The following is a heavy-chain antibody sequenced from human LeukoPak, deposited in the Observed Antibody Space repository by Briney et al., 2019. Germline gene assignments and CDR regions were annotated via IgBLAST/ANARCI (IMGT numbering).Heavy chain of an antibody. J-gene: IGHJ4*02. Sequence: PGGSLRLSCAASGFTFDDYPMHWVRQGPGKGLEWVSLINGDGGRTYYVDSVKGRFTISRDNSKNSLYLQMNSLRTEDTALYYCAKGMSYYDSSGYSSPIDYWGQGTLVTVSS. CDR1: GFTFDDYP. CDR2: INGDGGRT. V-gene: IGHV3-43*02. CDR3: AKGMSYYDSSGYSSPIDY. D-gene: IGHD3-22*01.